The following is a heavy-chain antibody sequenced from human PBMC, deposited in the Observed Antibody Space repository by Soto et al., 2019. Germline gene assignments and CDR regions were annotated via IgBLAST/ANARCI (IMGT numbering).Heavy chain of an antibody. V-gene: IGHV1-8*01. CDR1: GYSFTVLD. J-gene: IGHJ4*02. CDR2: MEPSTGRT. CDR3: ARGVSAGVDY. D-gene: IGHD1-26*01. Sequence: QVQLVQSGAEVREPGASVKVSCTASGYSFTVLDINWVRQTAGQGLEWMGWMEPSTGRTGYAQKFQGRVTMTRDTSINTAYMELTTLTSDDTAFYYCARGVSAGVDYWGQGTLVTVSS.